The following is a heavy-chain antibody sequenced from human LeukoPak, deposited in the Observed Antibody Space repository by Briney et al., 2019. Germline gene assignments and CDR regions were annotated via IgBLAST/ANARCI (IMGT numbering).Heavy chain of an antibody. CDR1: GFTFSSYA. D-gene: IGHD5-12*01. Sequence: AGGSLRLSCAASGFTFSSYAMSWVRQAPGKGLEWVSAISGSGGSTYYADSVKGRFTISRDNSKNTLYLQMNSLRAEDTAVYYCAKGDTIAATTYYFDYWGQGTLVTVSS. CDR3: AKGDTIAATTYYFDY. CDR2: ISGSGGST. V-gene: IGHV3-23*01. J-gene: IGHJ4*02.